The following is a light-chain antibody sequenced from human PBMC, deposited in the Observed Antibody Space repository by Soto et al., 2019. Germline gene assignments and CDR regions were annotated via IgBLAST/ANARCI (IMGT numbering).Light chain of an antibody. V-gene: IGKV3D-20*02. CDR1: QSVSSSY. CDR3: QKRSNWPRT. CDR2: GES. J-gene: IGKJ1*01. Sequence: EIVLTQSPGTLSLSPGERATLSGRASQSVSSSYLAWYQQKPGQAHRLLIYGESSRATGIPGRFSGSGSGTDFTLTISRLEPEDFAVYYCQKRSNWPRTFGQGTKVDIK.